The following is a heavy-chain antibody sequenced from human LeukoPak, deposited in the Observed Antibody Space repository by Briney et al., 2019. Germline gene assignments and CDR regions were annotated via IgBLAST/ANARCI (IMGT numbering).Heavy chain of an antibody. CDR3: ARDLFDY. D-gene: IGHD3-10*02. Sequence: GGSLTLSCAVSGFTFSTYAMIWVRQAQGQGLDWDSVIGGSGSYTYYADSVKGRFTISRDNSKDTLYLQMNSLRPEDTAVYYCARDLFDYWGQGTLVTVSS. V-gene: IGHV3-23*01. J-gene: IGHJ4*02. CDR1: GFTFSTYA. CDR2: IGGSGSYT.